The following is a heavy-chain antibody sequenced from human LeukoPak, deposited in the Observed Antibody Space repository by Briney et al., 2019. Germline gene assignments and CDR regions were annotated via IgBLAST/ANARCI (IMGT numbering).Heavy chain of an antibody. CDR2: IIPIFGTA. V-gene: IGHV1-69*13. Sequence: SVKVSCKTSGYSFRLYAITWVRQAPGQGLEWMGGIIPIFGTANYAQKFQGRVTITADESTSTAYMELSSLRSEDTAVYYCARAPQYYDILTGYSWFDPWGQGTLVTVSS. CDR3: ARAPQYYDILTGYSWFDP. D-gene: IGHD3-9*01. J-gene: IGHJ5*02. CDR1: GYSFRLYA.